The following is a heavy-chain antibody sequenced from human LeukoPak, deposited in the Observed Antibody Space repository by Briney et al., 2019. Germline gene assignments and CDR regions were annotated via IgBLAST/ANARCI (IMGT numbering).Heavy chain of an antibody. V-gene: IGHV3-53*01. CDR3: ARADGTGGPYDY. D-gene: IGHD3/OR15-3a*01. J-gene: IGHJ4*02. CDR1: GFTISSNY. CDR2: IYSDGRT. Sequence: PGGSLRLSCAVSGFTISSNYMSWVRQAPGKELEWVSVIYSDGRTHYADSVKGRFTISSDNSKNTLFLQMNSLRAEDTAVYYCARADGTGGPYDYWGQGTLVTVSS.